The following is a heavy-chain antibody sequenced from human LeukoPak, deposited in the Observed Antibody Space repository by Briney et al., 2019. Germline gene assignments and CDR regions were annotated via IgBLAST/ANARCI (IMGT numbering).Heavy chain of an antibody. D-gene: IGHD3-22*01. J-gene: IGHJ4*02. CDR2: MNPNSGNT. CDR1: GYTSTSYD. Sequence: ASVKVSCKASGYTSTSYDINWVRQATGQGLEWMGWMNPNSGNTGYAQKFQGRVTMTRNTSISTAYMELSSLRSEDTAVYYCAKGYRNYYDSSGYLGSFDYWGQGTLVTVSS. V-gene: IGHV1-8*01. CDR3: AKGYRNYYDSSGYLGSFDY.